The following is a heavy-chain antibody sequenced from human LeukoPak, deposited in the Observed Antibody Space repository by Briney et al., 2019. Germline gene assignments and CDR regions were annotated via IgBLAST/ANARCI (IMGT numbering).Heavy chain of an antibody. CDR2: IYTSGST. D-gene: IGHD3-9*01. Sequence: SETLSLTCTVSGGSISSYYWSWIRQPAGKGLEWIGRIYTSGSTNYNPSLKSRVTMSVDTSKNQFSLKLSSVTAADTAVYYCASSYYDLLTGYLDHFDYWGQGTLVTVSS. V-gene: IGHV4-4*07. CDR1: GGSISSYY. J-gene: IGHJ4*02. CDR3: ASSYYDLLTGYLDHFDY.